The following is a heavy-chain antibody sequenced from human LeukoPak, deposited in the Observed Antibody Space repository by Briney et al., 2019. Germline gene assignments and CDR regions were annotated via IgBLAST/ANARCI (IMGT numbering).Heavy chain of an antibody. CDR3: ASSFRYYDSSGYDY. V-gene: IGHV3-48*04. J-gene: IGHJ4*02. CDR1: GFTFSSYS. Sequence: GGSLRLSCAASGFTFSSYSMNWVRQAPGKGLEWVSYISSSTITIYYADSVKGRFTISRDNAKNSLYLQMNSLRAEDTAVYYCASSFRYYDSSGYDYRGQGTLVTVSS. D-gene: IGHD3-22*01. CDR2: ISSSTITI.